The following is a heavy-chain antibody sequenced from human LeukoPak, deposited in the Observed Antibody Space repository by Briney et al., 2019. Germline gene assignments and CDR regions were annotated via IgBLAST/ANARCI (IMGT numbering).Heavy chain of an antibody. Sequence: GASVKVSCKXSGYTFTGYYIHWVRQAPGQGLEWMGWINPNSGVTNYAQKFQGRVTLTRDTPISTAYMEVSRLTSDDTAVYYCARAHMTTVTLGDYWGQGTLVTVSS. CDR3: ARAHMTTVTLGDY. J-gene: IGHJ4*02. CDR2: INPNSGVT. V-gene: IGHV1-2*02. CDR1: GYTFTGYY. D-gene: IGHD4-11*01.